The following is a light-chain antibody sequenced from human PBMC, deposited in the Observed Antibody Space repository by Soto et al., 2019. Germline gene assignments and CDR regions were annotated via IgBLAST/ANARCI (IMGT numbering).Light chain of an antibody. J-gene: IGKJ2*01. V-gene: IGKV3-20*01. Sequence: EIVLTQSPGTLSLSPGERATLSCRASQSVSSSYLAWYQQKPGQAPRLLIYGASSRATGSSDRFSGNGSGTDCPLTTSRLEPEDFAVYYCQQYGSAPGTFGQGTKLEIK. CDR1: QSVSSSY. CDR3: QQYGSAPGT. CDR2: GAS.